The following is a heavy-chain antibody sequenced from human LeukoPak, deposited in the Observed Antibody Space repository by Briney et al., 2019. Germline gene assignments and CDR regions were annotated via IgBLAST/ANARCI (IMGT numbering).Heavy chain of an antibody. Sequence: ASVKVSCKASGYTFTGYHIHWVRQATGQGLEWMGWMNPNSGGTNYAQKFQGRVTMTRDTSISTAYMELSRLRSDDTAVYYCARARYDILTGYYSLFDYWGQGTLVTVSS. J-gene: IGHJ4*02. CDR2: MNPNSGGT. CDR1: GYTFTGYH. D-gene: IGHD3-9*01. V-gene: IGHV1-2*02. CDR3: ARARYDILTGYYSLFDY.